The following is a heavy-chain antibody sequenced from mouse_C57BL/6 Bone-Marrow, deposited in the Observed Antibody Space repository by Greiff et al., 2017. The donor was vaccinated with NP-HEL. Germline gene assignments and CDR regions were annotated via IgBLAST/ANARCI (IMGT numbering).Heavy chain of an antibody. CDR2: IDPSDSYT. J-gene: IGHJ1*03. CDR3: ARITTVVEDWYFDV. Sequence: VKLQQPGAELVKPGASVKLSCKASGYTFTSYWMQWVKQRPGQGLEWIGEIDPSDSYTNYNQKFKGKATLTVDTSSSTAYMQLSSLTSEDSAVYYCARITTVVEDWYFDVWGTGTTVTVSS. V-gene: IGHV1-50*01. D-gene: IGHD1-1*01. CDR1: GYTFTSYW.